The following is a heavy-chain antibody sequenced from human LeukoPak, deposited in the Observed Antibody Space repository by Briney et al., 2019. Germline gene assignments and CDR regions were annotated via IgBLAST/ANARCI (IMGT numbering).Heavy chain of an antibody. J-gene: IGHJ4*02. V-gene: IGHV1-2*02. CDR2: INPNSGGT. CDR1: GYTFTGYY. CDR3: ARAPMVYCGGDCYPHYFDY. D-gene: IGHD2-21*01. Sequence: GASVKVSCKASGYTFTGYYMHWVRQAPGQGLEWMGWINPNSGGTNYAQKFQGRVTMTRDTSISTAYMELSRLRSDDTAVYYCARAPMVYCGGDCYPHYFDYWGQGTLVTVSS.